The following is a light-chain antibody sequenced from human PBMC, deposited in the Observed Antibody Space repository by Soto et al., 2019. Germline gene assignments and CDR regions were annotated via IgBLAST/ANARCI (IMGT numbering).Light chain of an antibody. V-gene: IGLV4-69*01. J-gene: IGLJ3*02. Sequence: QPVLTQSPSASASLGASVKLTCTLSSGYSTYGIAWHQQQPEKGPRFLMKLNSDGSNNKGDGIPDRFSGSSSGAERYLTISSLQIEDEADYYCQTWGTCIWVFGGGTKLTVL. CDR1: SGYSTYG. CDR3: QTWGTCIWV. CDR2: LNSDGSN.